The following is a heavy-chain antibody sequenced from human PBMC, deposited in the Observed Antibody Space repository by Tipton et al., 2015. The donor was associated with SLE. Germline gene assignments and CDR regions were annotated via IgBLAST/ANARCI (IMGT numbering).Heavy chain of an antibody. CDR1: GVSFSGHY. D-gene: IGHD3-10*01. CDR2: IYYSGST. V-gene: IGHV4-39*01. Sequence: LRLSCAVYGVSFSGHYWGWIRQPPGKGLEWIGSIYYSGSTYYNPSLKSRVTISVDTSKNQFSLKLSSVTAADTAVYYCARLSSMVRRAQGWFDPWGQGTLVTVSS. J-gene: IGHJ5*02. CDR3: ARLSSMVRRAQGWFDP.